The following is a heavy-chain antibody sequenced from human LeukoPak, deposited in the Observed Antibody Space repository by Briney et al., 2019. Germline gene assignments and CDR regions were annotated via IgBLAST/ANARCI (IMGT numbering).Heavy chain of an antibody. V-gene: IGHV1-69*13. Sequence: GASVKVPCKASGGTFSSYAISWVRQAPGQGLEWMGGIIPIFGTANYAQKFQGRVTITADESTSTAYMELSSLRSEDTAVYYCARGRSSTRPFDYWGQGTLVTVSS. D-gene: IGHD2-2*01. CDR1: GGTFSSYA. CDR3: ARGRSSTRPFDY. CDR2: IIPIFGTA. J-gene: IGHJ4*02.